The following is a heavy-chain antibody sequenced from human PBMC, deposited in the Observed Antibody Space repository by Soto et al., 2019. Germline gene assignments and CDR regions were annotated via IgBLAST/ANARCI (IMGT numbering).Heavy chain of an antibody. V-gene: IGHV1-18*01. CDR1: GYTFTSYG. D-gene: IGHD2-21*02. CDR3: ARGVTATPYFYAMDV. J-gene: IGHJ6*02. CDR2: IAAYNGNT. Sequence: QVQMMQSGAEVKKPGASVKVSCEASGYTFTSYGISWVRQAPGQGLEWMGWIAAYNGNTNYAQKVQGRVTLTRDTSTRTAYMELRSLKYDDTAVYYCARGVTATPYFYAMDVWGQGTAITGSS.